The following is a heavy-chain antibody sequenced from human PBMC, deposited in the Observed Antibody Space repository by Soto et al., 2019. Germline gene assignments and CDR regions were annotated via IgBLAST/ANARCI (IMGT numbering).Heavy chain of an antibody. CDR1: GDSISSNYW. CDR2: VHSSGVT. CDR3: AGRQREPI. J-gene: IGHJ3*02. V-gene: IGHV4-4*02. D-gene: IGHD1-1*01. Sequence: QVQLQESGPGLVEPSGTLSLTCAVSGDSISSNYWCTWVRQPPGRGLEWVGEVHSSGVTNYNPSLESPLSISVDTSKNQFSLKLRSASAADTAVYYCAGRQREPIWGHGTMVTVSS.